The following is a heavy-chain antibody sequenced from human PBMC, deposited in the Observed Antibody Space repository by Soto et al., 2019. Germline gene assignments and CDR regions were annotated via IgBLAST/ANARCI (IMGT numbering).Heavy chain of an antibody. CDR2: IYYSGST. Sequence: SETLSLTCTVSGGSISSYYWSWIRQPPGKGLEWIGYIYYSGSTNYNPSLKSRVTISVDTSKNQFSLKLSSVTAADTAVYYCARKVGYCSGGSCYSNYYYYYMDVWGKGTTVTVSS. CDR3: ARKVGYCSGGSCYSNYYYYYMDV. D-gene: IGHD2-15*01. CDR1: GGSISSYY. V-gene: IGHV4-59*01. J-gene: IGHJ6*03.